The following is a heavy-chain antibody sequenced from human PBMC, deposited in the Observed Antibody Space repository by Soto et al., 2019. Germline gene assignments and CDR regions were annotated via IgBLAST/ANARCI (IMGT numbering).Heavy chain of an antibody. J-gene: IGHJ6*02. Sequence: LRLSCAASAFTFSSYAMHWVRQAPGKGLEWVALISYDGSNKYYVDSVKGRFTISRDNSKNTLYLQMNSLRVEDTAVYYCARDYYGSGSYYGRMDVWGQGTTVTVSS. V-gene: IGHV3-30-3*01. CDR2: ISYDGSNK. D-gene: IGHD3-10*01. CDR3: ARDYYGSGSYYGRMDV. CDR1: AFTFSSYA.